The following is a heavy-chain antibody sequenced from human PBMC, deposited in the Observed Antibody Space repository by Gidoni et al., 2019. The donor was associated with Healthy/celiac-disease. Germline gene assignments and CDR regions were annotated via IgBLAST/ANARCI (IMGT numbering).Heavy chain of an antibody. CDR2: ISGSGGST. J-gene: IGHJ2*01. D-gene: IGHD2-2*01. V-gene: IGHV3-23*01. Sequence: EVQLLESGGGLVQPGGSLRLSCAASGFTFSSYALSWVRQAPEKGLEWVSAISGSGGSTYYADSVKGRFTISRDNSKNTLYLQMNSLRAEDTAVYYCAKVAQDIVVVPARSNWNSDWYFDLWGRGTLVTVSS. CDR3: AKVAQDIVVVPARSNWNSDWYFDL. CDR1: GFTFSSYA.